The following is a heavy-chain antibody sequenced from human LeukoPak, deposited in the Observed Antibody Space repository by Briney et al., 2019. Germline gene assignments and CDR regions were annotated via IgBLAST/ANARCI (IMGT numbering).Heavy chain of an antibody. CDR2: IYYSGST. V-gene: IGHV4-39*01. D-gene: IGHD3-22*01. CDR3: ARLSPFGYYDSSGNPFDY. J-gene: IGHJ4*02. CDR1: DDSIRTNTYY. Sequence: PSETLSLTCTVSDDSIRTNTYYWGWIRQPPGKGLEWTGRIYYSGSTYYNLSLKSRVTISVDTSKKQFSLKLSSVTAADTAVYYCARLSPFGYYDSSGNPFDYWGQGTLVTVSS.